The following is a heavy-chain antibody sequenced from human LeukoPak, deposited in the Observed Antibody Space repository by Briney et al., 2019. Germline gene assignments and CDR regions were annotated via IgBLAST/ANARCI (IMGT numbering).Heavy chain of an antibody. Sequence: GGSLRLSCVVSGFSFSDYYLDWVRQAPGRGLEWVGRSRIKADGYITQYAASVKDRFTISRDESKDSLLLQMNSLKTEDTAIYYCVRGLNSFDLWGQGTPVTVSS. CDR3: VRGLNSFDL. CDR2: SRIKADGYIT. V-gene: IGHV3-72*01. CDR1: GFSFSDYY. J-gene: IGHJ4*02.